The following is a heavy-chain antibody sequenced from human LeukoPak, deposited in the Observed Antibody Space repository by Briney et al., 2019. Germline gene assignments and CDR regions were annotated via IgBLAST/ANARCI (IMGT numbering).Heavy chain of an antibody. D-gene: IGHD2-21*02. CDR1: GFTVSSNY. CDR3: ARDRLVTAIRYYHYGMDV. V-gene: IGHV3-66*02. J-gene: IGHJ6*02. CDR2: IYSGGST. Sequence: GGSLRLSCAASGFTVSSNYMSWVRQAPGKGLEWVSVIYSGGSTYYADSVKGRFTISRDNSKNTLYLQMNSLRAEDTAVYYCARDRLVTAIRYYHYGMDVWGQGTTVTVSS.